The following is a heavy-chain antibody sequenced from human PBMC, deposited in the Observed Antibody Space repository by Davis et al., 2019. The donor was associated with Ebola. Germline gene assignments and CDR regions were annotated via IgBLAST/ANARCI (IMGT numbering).Heavy chain of an antibody. J-gene: IGHJ6*02. CDR2: ISGSGGST. CDR3: AKDLHELGDLGGMDV. D-gene: IGHD4-17*01. V-gene: IGHV3-23*01. CDR1: GFTFSSYA. Sequence: GESLKISCAASGFTFSSYAMSWVRPAPGKGLEWVSAISGSGGSTYYADSVKGRFTISRDNSKNTHYLQMNSLRAEDTAVYYCAKDLHELGDLGGMDVWGQGTTVTVSS.